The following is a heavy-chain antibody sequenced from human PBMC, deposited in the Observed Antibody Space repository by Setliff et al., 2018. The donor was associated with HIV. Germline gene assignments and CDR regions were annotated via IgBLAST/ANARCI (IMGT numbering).Heavy chain of an antibody. CDR2: IYYSGST. J-gene: IGHJ4*02. CDR1: GYFISSGYY. CDR3: ARAGYNSRPYYFDY. Sequence: SETLSLTCAVSGYFISSGYYWGWIRQPPGKGLERIAYIYYSGSTSYNPSLKSRVTVSIDTSKNQFSLKLNSVTAADTAVYYCARAGYNSRPYYFDYWVQGTLVTVSS. V-gene: IGHV4-61*01. D-gene: IGHD6-13*01.